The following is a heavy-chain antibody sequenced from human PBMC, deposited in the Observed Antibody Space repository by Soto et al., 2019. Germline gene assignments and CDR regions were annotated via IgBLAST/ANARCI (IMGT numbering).Heavy chain of an antibody. V-gene: IGHV4-61*01. Sequence: SETLSLTCTVSGGSVSSGSYYWSWIRQPPGKGLEWIGYIYYSGSTTYNPSLKSRVTISVDTSKNQFSLKLSSVTAADTAVYYFARVYYYGSGSYGMDVWGQGTTVTVSS. D-gene: IGHD3-10*01. CDR1: GGSVSSGSYY. CDR2: IYYSGST. J-gene: IGHJ6*02. CDR3: ARVYYYGSGSYGMDV.